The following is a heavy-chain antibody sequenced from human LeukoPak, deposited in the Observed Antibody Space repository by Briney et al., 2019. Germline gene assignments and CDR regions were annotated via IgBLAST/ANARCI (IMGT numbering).Heavy chain of an antibody. CDR3: AKDQYYYDSSGSHPFDY. V-gene: IGHV3-30*02. D-gene: IGHD3-22*01. CDR2: IRYDGSNK. Sequence: GGSLRLSCAASGFTFSSYGMHWVRQAPGKRLEWVAFIRYDGSNKYYADSVKGRFTISRDNSKNTLYLQMNSLRAEDTAVYYCAKDQYYYDSSGSHPFDYWGQGTLVTVSS. CDR1: GFTFSSYG. J-gene: IGHJ4*02.